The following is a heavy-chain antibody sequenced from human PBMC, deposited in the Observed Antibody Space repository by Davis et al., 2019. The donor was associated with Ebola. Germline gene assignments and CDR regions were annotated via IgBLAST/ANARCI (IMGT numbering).Heavy chain of an antibody. Sequence: HTGGSLRLSCAASGFSFSGYWMHWVRQAPGKGLVWVSRIKSDGSTISYADSVKGRFSVSRDDSKNTLYLQMDSLRAEDTAVYYCARVPGYWSGHIDSWGQGTLVTVSS. D-gene: IGHD1-1*01. V-gene: IGHV3-74*01. CDR2: IKSDGSTI. J-gene: IGHJ4*02. CDR3: ARVPGYWSGHIDS. CDR1: GFSFSGYW.